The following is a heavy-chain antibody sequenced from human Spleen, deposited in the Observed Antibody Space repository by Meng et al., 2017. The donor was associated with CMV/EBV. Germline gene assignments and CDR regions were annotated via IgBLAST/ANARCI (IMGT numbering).Heavy chain of an antibody. D-gene: IGHD3-16*01. V-gene: IGHV6-1*01. J-gene: IGHJ5*02. Sequence: HVQLQQSGPGLVKPSQTLSLTCAISGDSVSSNSAAWNWIRQSPSRGFEWLGRTYYRSKWYNDYAVSVKSRITINPDTSKNQFSLQLNSVTPEDTAVYYCARGRVYQLQWFGDWFDPWGQGTLVTVSS. CDR3: ARGRVYQLQWFGDWFDP. CDR2: TYYRSKWYN. CDR1: GDSVSSNSAA.